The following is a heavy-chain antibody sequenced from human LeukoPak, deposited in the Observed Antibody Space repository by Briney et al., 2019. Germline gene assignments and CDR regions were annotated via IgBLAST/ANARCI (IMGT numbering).Heavy chain of an antibody. CDR1: GGSISNSY. J-gene: IGHJ3*02. CDR2: IHYSGST. CDR3: ARNQWLAHDVFNI. D-gene: IGHD6-19*01. Sequence: KSSETLSLTCTVSGGSISNSYWSWIRQPPGKGLEWIGYIHYSGSTNYNPSLKSRVTISLDTSQSQFSLRLTSVTAADTAVYYCARNQWLAHDVFNIWGQGTMVTVSS. V-gene: IGHV4-59*01.